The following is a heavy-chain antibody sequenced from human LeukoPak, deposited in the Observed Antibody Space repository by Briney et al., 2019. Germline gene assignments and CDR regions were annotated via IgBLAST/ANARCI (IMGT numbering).Heavy chain of an antibody. D-gene: IGHD4-23*01. Sequence: KPSETLSLTCAVYGGSFSGYYWSWIRQPPRKGLGWIGEINHSGSTNYNPSLKSRVTISVDTSKNQFSLKLSSVTAADTAVYYCARLRDEADGGWFDPWGQGTLVTVSS. CDR3: ARLRDEADGGWFDP. CDR2: INHSGST. V-gene: IGHV4-34*01. CDR1: GGSFSGYY. J-gene: IGHJ5*02.